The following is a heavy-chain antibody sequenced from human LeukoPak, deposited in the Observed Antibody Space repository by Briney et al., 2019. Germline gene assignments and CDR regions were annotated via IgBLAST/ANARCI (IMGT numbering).Heavy chain of an antibody. D-gene: IGHD5-18*01. CDR2: ISSSGSTI. CDR1: GFTFSSYE. V-gene: IGHV3-48*03. Sequence: RGSLRLSCAASGFTFSSYEMNWVRQAPGKGLEWVSYISSSGSTIYYADSVKGRFTISRDNAKNSLYLQMNSLRAEDTAVYYCARGAIQLWFDYWGQGTLVTVSS. J-gene: IGHJ4*02. CDR3: ARGAIQLWFDY.